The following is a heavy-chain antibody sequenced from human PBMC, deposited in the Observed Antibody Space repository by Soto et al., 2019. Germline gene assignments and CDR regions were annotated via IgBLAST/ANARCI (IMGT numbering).Heavy chain of an antibody. V-gene: IGHV1-69*02. D-gene: IGHD2-15*01. CDR1: GGTFSSYT. Sequence: QVQLVQSGAEVKKPGSSVKVSCKASGGTFSSYTISWVRQAPGQGLEWMGRIIPILGIANYAQKFQGRVTITADKSTSTAYMELSGLRSEDTAVYYCARVPLVAPYYFDYWGQGTLVTVSS. CDR3: ARVPLVAPYYFDY. CDR2: IIPILGIA. J-gene: IGHJ4*02.